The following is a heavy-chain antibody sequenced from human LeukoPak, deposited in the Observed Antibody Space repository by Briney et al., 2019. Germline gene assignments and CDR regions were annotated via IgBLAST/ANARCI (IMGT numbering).Heavy chain of an antibody. D-gene: IGHD2-2*01. Sequence: SETLSLTCAVYGGSFSGYYWSWIRQPPGKGLEWIGEINHSGSTNYNPSLKSRVAISVDTSKNQLSLKLSSVTAADTAVYYCARGSKDIVVVPAAMWVNWFDPWGQGTLVTVSS. V-gene: IGHV4-34*01. CDR1: GGSFSGYY. J-gene: IGHJ5*02. CDR2: INHSGST. CDR3: ARGSKDIVVVPAAMWVNWFDP.